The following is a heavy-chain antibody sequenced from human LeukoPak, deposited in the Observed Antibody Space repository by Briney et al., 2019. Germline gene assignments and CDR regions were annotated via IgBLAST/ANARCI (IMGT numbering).Heavy chain of an antibody. D-gene: IGHD1-26*01. CDR2: VYHSGRT. Sequence: PSQTLSLTCAVPGGSIIVAAYSWSWLRQPPGKGLEWIGYVYHSGRTSYNPSLKSRVTISVDRSKNQFSLKLSSVTAADTAVYYCARYSENNYYYFDYWGQGTLVTVSS. CDR3: ARYSENNYYYFDY. CDR1: GGSIIVAAYS. V-gene: IGHV4-30-2*01. J-gene: IGHJ4*02.